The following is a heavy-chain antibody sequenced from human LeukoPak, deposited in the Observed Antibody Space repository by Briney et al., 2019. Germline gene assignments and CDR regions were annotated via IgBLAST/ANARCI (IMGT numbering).Heavy chain of an antibody. CDR3: ARRSLLWFGELLSPPYYGMDV. V-gene: IGHV3-11*01. Sequence: GGSLRLSCAASGFTFSDYYMSWIRQAPGKGLEWVSYISSSGSTICYADSVKGRFTISRDNAKNSLYLQMNSLRAEDTAVYYCARRSLLWFGELLSPPYYGMDVWGQGTTVTVSS. CDR2: ISSSGSTI. J-gene: IGHJ6*02. D-gene: IGHD3-10*01. CDR1: GFTFSDYY.